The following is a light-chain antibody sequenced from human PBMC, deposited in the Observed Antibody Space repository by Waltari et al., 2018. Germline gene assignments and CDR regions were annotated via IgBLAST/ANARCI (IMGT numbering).Light chain of an antibody. CDR2: AAS. V-gene: IGKV1-39*01. CDR1: QSISTS. CDR3: QQSFFSPDN. J-gene: IGKJ2*01. Sequence: DIQMTQSPSSLSASVADRVTITCRASQSISTSLNWYQQKPGIAPKLLIYAASDLQSGVPSRFSGRGSGTDFTLTISSLQPEDFATYYCQQSFFSPDNFGQGTKLEIK.